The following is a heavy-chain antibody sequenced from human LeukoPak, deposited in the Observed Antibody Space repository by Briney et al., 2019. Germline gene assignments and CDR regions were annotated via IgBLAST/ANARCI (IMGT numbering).Heavy chain of an antibody. CDR2: IYYSGST. Sequence: SETLSLTCTVSGYSISSGHYWAWIRQPPGKGLEWIGYIYYSGSTNYNPSLKSRVTISVDTSKKQFSLKLSSVTAADTAMYYCARGGSYLGHCDFWGQGTLVTVSS. CDR1: GYSISSGHY. J-gene: IGHJ4*02. CDR3: ARGGSYLGHCDF. V-gene: IGHV4-59*11. D-gene: IGHD1-26*01.